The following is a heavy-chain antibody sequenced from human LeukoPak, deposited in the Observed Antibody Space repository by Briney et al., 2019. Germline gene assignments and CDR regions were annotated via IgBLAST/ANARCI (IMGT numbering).Heavy chain of an antibody. V-gene: IGHV3-15*01. Sequence: GGSLRLSCAASEFTLSNAWMAWVRLAPGRGPDWVGRINSIADGGATDYAAPVKGRFTISRDDSKNTMFLQMNSLKIEDTAVYYCAAVRRGPFGYEHYFDYWGQGTLVTVSS. CDR1: EFTLSNAW. J-gene: IGHJ4*02. CDR3: AAVRRGPFGYEHYFDY. CDR2: INSIADGGAT. D-gene: IGHD5-18*01.